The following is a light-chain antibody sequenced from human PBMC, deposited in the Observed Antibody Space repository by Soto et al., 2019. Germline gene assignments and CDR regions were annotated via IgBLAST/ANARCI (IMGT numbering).Light chain of an antibody. CDR3: QQLNSDPPA. CDR1: QGISSY. Sequence: DIQLTQSPSFLSASVGDRVTITCRASQGISSYLAWYQQKPGKAPKLLIYAASTLQSGVPSRFSGSGSGTELTLTISRLEPEDFATCYWQQLNSDPPAFGGGAKVEIK. J-gene: IGKJ4*01. CDR2: AAS. V-gene: IGKV1-9*01.